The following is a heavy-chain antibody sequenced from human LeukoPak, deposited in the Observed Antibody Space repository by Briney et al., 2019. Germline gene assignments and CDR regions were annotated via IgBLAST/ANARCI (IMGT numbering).Heavy chain of an antibody. D-gene: IGHD2-15*01. CDR2: ISGSGGST. V-gene: IGHV3-23*01. CDR1: GFTFSSYA. J-gene: IGHJ4*02. Sequence: GGSLRLSCAASGFTFSSYAMSWVRQAPGKGLEWVSAISGSGGSTYYADSVKGRFTISRDNAKNSLYLQMNSLRAEDTAVYYCARGVTPYYFDSWGQGTLVTVSS. CDR3: ARGVTPYYFDS.